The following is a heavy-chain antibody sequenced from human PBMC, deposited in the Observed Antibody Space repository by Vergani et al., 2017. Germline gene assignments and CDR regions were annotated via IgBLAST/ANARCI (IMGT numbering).Heavy chain of an antibody. V-gene: IGHV4-59*12. CDR2: IYYSGST. CDR3: ARAMPYYDILTGYYRINWFDP. D-gene: IGHD3-9*01. CDR1: GGSISSYY. J-gene: IGHJ5*02. Sequence: QVQLQESGPGLVKPSETLSLTCTVSGGSISSYYWSWIRQPPGKGLEWIGYIYYSGSTNYNPSLKSRVTISVDTSKNHFSLKLSSVTAADTAVYYCARAMPYYDILTGYYRINWFDPWGQGTLVTVSS.